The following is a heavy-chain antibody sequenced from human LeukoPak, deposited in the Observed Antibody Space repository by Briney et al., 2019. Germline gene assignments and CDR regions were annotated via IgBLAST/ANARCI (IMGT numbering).Heavy chain of an antibody. CDR2: ISGSGGST. V-gene: IGHV3-23*01. J-gene: IGHJ6*03. Sequence: GGSLRLSCAASGFTFSSYAMSWVRQAPGKGLEWVSAISGSGGSTYYADSVKGRFTISRDNSKNTLYLQMNSLRAEDTAVYYCAKDLLDIVVVPAADYYYYYMDVWGKGTTVTVSS. D-gene: IGHD2-2*03. CDR3: AKDLLDIVVVPAADYYYYYMDV. CDR1: GFTFSSYA.